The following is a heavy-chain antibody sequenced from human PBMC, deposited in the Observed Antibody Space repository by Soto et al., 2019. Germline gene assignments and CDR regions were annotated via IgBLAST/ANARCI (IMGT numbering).Heavy chain of an antibody. J-gene: IGHJ4*02. D-gene: IGHD4-17*01. V-gene: IGHV3-20*04. Sequence: PGGSLRLSCAASGFTFDDYGMSWVRQAPGKGLEWVSGINWNGGSTGYADSVKGRFTISRDNAKNSLYLQMNSLRAEDTAVYYCARELGYGDPTWPYFDYWGQGTLVTVSS. CDR3: ARELGYGDPTWPYFDY. CDR1: GFTFDDYG. CDR2: INWNGGST.